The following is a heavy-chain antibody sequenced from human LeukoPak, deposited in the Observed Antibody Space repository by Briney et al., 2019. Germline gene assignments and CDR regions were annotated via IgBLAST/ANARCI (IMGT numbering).Heavy chain of an antibody. V-gene: IGHV4-4*02. D-gene: IGHD3-9*01. J-gene: IGHJ4*02. CDR3: ARVSYDILTGPQYYFDY. Sequence: SGTLSLTCAVSGGSISSSNWWSWVRQPPGKGLEWIGEIYHSGSTNYNPSLKSRVTISVDKSKNQFSLKLSSVTAADTAVYYCARVSYDILTGPQYYFDYWGQGTLVTVSS. CDR2: IYHSGST. CDR1: GGSISSSNW.